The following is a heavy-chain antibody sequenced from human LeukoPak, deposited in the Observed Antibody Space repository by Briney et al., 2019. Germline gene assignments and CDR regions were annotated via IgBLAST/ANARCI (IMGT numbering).Heavy chain of an antibody. V-gene: IGHV1-8*03. J-gene: IGHJ4*02. CDR1: GYTFTSYD. CDR2: MNPNSGNT. D-gene: IGHD6-25*01. CDR3: ARDPGIAAALAY. Sequence: ASVKVSCKASGYTFTSYDINWVRQATGQGLEWMGWMNPNSGNTGYAQKFQGRVTITRNTSISTAYMELSSLRSEDTAVYYCARDPGIAAALAYWGQGTLVTVSS.